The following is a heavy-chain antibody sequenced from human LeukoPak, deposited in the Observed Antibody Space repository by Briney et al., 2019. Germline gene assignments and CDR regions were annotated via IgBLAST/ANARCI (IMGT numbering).Heavy chain of an antibody. CDR1: GGSISSSNW. Sequence: SETLSLTCAVSGGSISSSNWWSWVRQPPGKGLEWIGEIYHSGCTNYNPSLKSRVTIPVDKSKNQFSLKLSSVTAADTAVYYCARGGVGATPGAFDIWGQGTMVTVSS. J-gene: IGHJ3*02. CDR2: IYHSGCT. CDR3: ARGGVGATPGAFDI. D-gene: IGHD1-26*01. V-gene: IGHV4-4*02.